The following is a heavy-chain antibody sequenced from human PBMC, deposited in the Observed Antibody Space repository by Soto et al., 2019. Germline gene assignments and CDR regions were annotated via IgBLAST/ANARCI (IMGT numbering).Heavy chain of an antibody. CDR1: GFTFSSYA. CDR3: AKSRVFIGAIVTLLDS. J-gene: IGHJ4*02. Sequence: EVQLLESGGGLVQPGGSLTLSCATSGFTFSSYAMVWVRQAAGKGLEWVASISSNGDTAYYADSVKGRFTISRGNSENTLYLQMNGLRADDTALYFCAKSRVFIGAIVTLLDSWGQGTQVTVSS. CDR2: ISSNGDTA. D-gene: IGHD3-16*02. V-gene: IGHV3-23*01.